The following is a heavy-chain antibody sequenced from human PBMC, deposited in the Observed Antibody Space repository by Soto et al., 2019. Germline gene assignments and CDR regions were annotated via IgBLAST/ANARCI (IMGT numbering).Heavy chain of an antibody. CDR3: ARSGGSYEYYYYYGMDV. V-gene: IGHV1-69*13. Sequence: PSVKVSCKASGGTFSSYAISWVRQAPGQGLEWMGGIIPIFGTANYAQKFQGRVTITADESTSTAYMELSSLRSEDTAVYYCARSGGSYEYYYYYGMDVWGQGTTVTVSS. D-gene: IGHD2-15*01. CDR1: GGTFSSYA. J-gene: IGHJ6*02. CDR2: IIPIFGTA.